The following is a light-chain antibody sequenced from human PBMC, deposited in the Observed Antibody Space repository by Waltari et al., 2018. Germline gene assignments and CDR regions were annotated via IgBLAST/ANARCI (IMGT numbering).Light chain of an antibody. CDR2: GTS. CDR3: QSYDTTLSVV. V-gene: IGLV1-40*01. J-gene: IGLJ3*02. Sequence: QSVLTQPPSVSGAPGPKVTISCTGSGSNIGASYDVPWYPQLPRAAPKLLIYGTSSRPLGVPDRFFGSTSGTSASLAITGLQAEDEADYYCQSYDTTLSVVFGGGTKLTVL. CDR1: GSNIGASYD.